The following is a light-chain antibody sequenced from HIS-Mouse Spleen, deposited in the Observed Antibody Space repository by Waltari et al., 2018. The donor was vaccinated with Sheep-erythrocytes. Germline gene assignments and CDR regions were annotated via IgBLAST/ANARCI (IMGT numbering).Light chain of an antibody. Sequence: SYELTQPPSVSVSPGQTASITCSGDKLGDKYACWYQQKPGQSPVLVIYQDSKRPSGNPERFSGSNSGNRATLTISGTQAMDEADYYCQAWDSSTAVFGGGTKLTVL. J-gene: IGLJ2*01. CDR3: QAWDSSTAV. V-gene: IGLV3-1*01. CDR1: KLGDKY. CDR2: QDS.